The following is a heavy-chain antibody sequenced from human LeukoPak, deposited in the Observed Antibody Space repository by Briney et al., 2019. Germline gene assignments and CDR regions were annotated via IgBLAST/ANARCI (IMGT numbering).Heavy chain of an antibody. V-gene: IGHV3-30*18. J-gene: IGHJ4*02. CDR1: GFTFSSYG. Sequence: PGGSLRLSCAASGFTFSSYGMHWVRQAPGKGLEWVAVISYDGSNKYYADSVKGRFTISRDNSKNPLYLQMNSLRAEDTAVYYCAKGHVPLFDYWGQGTLVTVSS. D-gene: IGHD2-2*01. CDR2: ISYDGSNK. CDR3: AKGHVPLFDY.